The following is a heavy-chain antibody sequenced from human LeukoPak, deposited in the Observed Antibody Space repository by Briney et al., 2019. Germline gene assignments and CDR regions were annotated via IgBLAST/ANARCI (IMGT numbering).Heavy chain of an antibody. D-gene: IGHD6-25*01. CDR1: GYSISSGYY. J-gene: IGHJ4*02. Sequence: SETLSLTCTVSGYSISSGYYWGWIRQPPGRGLEWIGSIYHSGSTYYNPSLKSRVTISVDTSKNQFSLKLSSVTAADTAVYYCARPRARLTPDTSFDYWGQGTLVTVSS. CDR3: ARPRARLTPDTSFDY. CDR2: IYHSGST. V-gene: IGHV4-38-2*02.